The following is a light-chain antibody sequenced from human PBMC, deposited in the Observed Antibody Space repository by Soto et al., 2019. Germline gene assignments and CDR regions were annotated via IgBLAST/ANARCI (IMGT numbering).Light chain of an antibody. Sequence: QSVLTQPPSTSGTPGQRISISCSGSGSNLGTNTVTWYRQLPGTAPKLLIYRTTQRPSGVPDRFSGSKSGTSGSLAISGLQSDDEADYYCASWDDSLHGVVFGGGTKVTVL. CDR3: ASWDDSLHGVV. CDR2: RTT. CDR1: GSNLGTNT. J-gene: IGLJ3*02. V-gene: IGLV1-44*01.